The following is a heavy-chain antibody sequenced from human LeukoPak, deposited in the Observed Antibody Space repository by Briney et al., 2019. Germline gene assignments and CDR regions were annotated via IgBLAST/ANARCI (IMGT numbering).Heavy chain of an antibody. D-gene: IGHD3-3*01. CDR1: GFTFSSYS. Sequence: GGSLRLSCVASGFTFSSYSMNWVRQAPGKGLEWVSSISSSSNYIYYADSVKGRFTISRDNAKNSLYLQTNSLRGEDTAVYYCARDRELRFVEWSTTAWFDPWGQGTLVTVSS. CDR3: ARDRELRFVEWSTTAWFDP. J-gene: IGHJ5*02. V-gene: IGHV3-21*01. CDR2: ISSSSNYI.